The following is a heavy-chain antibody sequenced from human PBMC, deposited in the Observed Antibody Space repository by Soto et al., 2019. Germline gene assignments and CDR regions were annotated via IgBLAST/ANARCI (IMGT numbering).Heavy chain of an antibody. CDR1: GGSISSYY. D-gene: IGHD3-3*01. Sequence: SETLSLTCTVSGGSISSYYWSWIRQPPGKGLEWIGYIYYSGSTNYNPSLKSRVTISVDTSKNQFSLKLSSVTAADTAVYYCARVDDFWSGYCFDYWGQGTLVTVSS. CDR2: IYYSGST. CDR3: ARVDDFWSGYCFDY. V-gene: IGHV4-59*01. J-gene: IGHJ4*02.